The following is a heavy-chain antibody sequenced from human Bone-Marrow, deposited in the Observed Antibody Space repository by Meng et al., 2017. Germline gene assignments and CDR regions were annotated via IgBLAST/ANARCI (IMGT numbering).Heavy chain of an antibody. Sequence: SCAASGFTFSSYAMHWVRQAPGKGLEWVAVISYDGSNKYYADSVKGRFTISRDNSKNTLYLQMNSLRAEDTAVYYCAREYYYDSSGYYFGLDYWGQGTLVTVSS. D-gene: IGHD3-22*01. J-gene: IGHJ4*02. CDR2: ISYDGSNK. CDR1: GFTFSSYA. CDR3: AREYYYDSSGYYFGLDY. V-gene: IGHV3-30*01.